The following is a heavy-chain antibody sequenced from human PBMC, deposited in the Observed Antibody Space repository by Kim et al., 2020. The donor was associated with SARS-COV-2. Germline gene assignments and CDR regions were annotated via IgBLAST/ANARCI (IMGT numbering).Heavy chain of an antibody. CDR3: ARVQIYYFDY. J-gene: IGHJ4*02. CDR2: ST. V-gene: IGHV4-34*01. D-gene: IGHD3-3*01. Sequence: STNYNPSLKSRVTISVDTSKNQFSLKLSSVTAADTAVYYCARVQIYYFDYWGQGTLVTVSS.